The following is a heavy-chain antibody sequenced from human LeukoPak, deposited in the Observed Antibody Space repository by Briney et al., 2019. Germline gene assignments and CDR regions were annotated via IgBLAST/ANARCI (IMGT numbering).Heavy chain of an antibody. Sequence: SETLSLSCTVSGASITSGRYYWSWLRQAAGKGLEWLGRIQGGRDTDYNPSLKRRLSMSVDTSKNQFSLHLRSVTAADTAVYYCARLHCINLNCRGGAFDIWGQGTMVTVSS. CDR2: IQGGRDT. V-gene: IGHV4-61*02. CDR3: ARLHCINLNCRGGAFDI. D-gene: IGHD2-8*01. CDR1: GASITSGRYY. J-gene: IGHJ3*02.